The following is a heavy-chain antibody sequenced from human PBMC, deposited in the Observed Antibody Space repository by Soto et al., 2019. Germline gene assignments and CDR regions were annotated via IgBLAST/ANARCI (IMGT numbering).Heavy chain of an antibody. CDR2: IYPGDSDT. J-gene: IGHJ4*02. CDR3: ARQYDSSAYYFDY. CDR1: GYSFTSYW. V-gene: IGHV5-51*01. D-gene: IGHD3-22*01. Sequence: GESLKISCKGSGYSFTSYWIGWVRQMPGKGLEWMGIIYPGDSDTRYSPSVQGQVTISADKSISTAYLQWGSLKASDTAMDYCARQYDSSAYYFDYWGQGTLVTVSS.